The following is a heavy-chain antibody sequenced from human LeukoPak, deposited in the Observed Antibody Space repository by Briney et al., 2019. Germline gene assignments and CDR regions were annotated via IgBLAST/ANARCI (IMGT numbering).Heavy chain of an antibody. CDR2: ISGSGGST. CDR3: AKGAHYFGSGSYYNA. Sequence: PGGSLRLSCATSGFTFNNYWLSWVRQAPGKGLEWVSGISGSGGSTYYADSVKGRFAISRDNSNNMLYLEMNSLRAEDTAVYYCAKGAHYFGSGSYYNAWGQGTLVTVSS. V-gene: IGHV3-23*01. CDR1: GFTFNNYW. J-gene: IGHJ5*02. D-gene: IGHD3-10*01.